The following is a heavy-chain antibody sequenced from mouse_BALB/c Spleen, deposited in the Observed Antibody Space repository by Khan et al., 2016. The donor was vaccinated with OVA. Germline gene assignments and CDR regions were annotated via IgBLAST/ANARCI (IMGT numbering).Heavy chain of an antibody. V-gene: IGHV3-2*02. CDR2: ISYSGST. CDR1: GYSITSDYA. Sequence: EVQLVESGPGLVKPSQSLSLTCTVTGYSITSDYAWNWIRQFPGNKLEWMGFISYSGSTSYNPSLKSRISITRDTSKNQFFLQLNSVTTEDTATYYCARGTVGRFAYWGQGTLVPVSA. CDR3: ARGTVGRFAY. D-gene: IGHD1-1*01. J-gene: IGHJ3*01.